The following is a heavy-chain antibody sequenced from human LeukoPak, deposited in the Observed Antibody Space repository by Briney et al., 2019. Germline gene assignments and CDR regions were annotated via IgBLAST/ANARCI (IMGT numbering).Heavy chain of an antibody. CDR1: GFTFSSYA. CDR3: ACSSTSLVDY. Sequence: GGSLRLSCAASGFTFSSYAMHWVRQAPGKGLEWVAVISYDGSNKYYADSVKGRFTVSRDNSKNTLYLQMNSLRAEDTAVYYCACSSTSLVDYWGQGTLVTVSS. J-gene: IGHJ4*02. CDR2: ISYDGSNK. D-gene: IGHD2-2*01. V-gene: IGHV3-30-3*01.